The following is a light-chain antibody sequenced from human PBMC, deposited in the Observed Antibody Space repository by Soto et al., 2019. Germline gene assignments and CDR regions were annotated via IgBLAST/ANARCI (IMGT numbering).Light chain of an antibody. CDR2: LGS. Sequence: DIVMTQSPLSLPVTPGEPASISCRSSQSLLHSNGYNYLDWYLQKPGQSPQLLIYLGSNRASGVPDRFSGSGSSNKFTLKISRVEAEDVGVYYCMQALQTPLTFGGGTKVEIK. CDR3: MQALQTPLT. CDR1: QSLLHSNGYNY. J-gene: IGKJ4*01. V-gene: IGKV2-28*01.